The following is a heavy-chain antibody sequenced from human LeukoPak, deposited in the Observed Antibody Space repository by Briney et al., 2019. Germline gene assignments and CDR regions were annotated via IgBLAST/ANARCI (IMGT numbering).Heavy chain of an antibody. J-gene: IGHJ4*02. Sequence: GGSLRLSCAASGFTFSSYGMHWVRQAPGKGLEWVAFIRYDGSNKYYADSVKGRFTNSRDNSKNTLYLQMNSLRAEDTAVYYCARGRKHTSGYRITELGSGYSDYWGQGTLVTVSS. V-gene: IGHV3-30*02. CDR2: IRYDGSNK. CDR1: GFTFSSYG. D-gene: IGHD3-9*01. CDR3: ARGRKHTSGYRITELGSGYSDY.